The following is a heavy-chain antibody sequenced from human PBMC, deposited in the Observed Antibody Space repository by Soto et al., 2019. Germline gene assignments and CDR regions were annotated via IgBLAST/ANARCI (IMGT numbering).Heavy chain of an antibody. J-gene: IGHJ6*02. CDR3: ARHYYDSSGYPAPYYHGMDV. D-gene: IGHD3-22*01. CDR1: GGSISSSGYY. V-gene: IGHV4-39*01. CDR2: IFYSGTT. Sequence: PSETLSLTCTVSGGSISSSGYYWGWIRQSPGKGLEWIGTIFYSGTTYYNPSLESRITISQDTSNNQFSLKLTSVTAADTAVYYCARHYYDSSGYPAPYYHGMDVWGQGTTVTAP.